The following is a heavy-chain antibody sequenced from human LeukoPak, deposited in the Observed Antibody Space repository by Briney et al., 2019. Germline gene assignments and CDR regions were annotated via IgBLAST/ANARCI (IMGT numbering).Heavy chain of an antibody. J-gene: IGHJ4*02. D-gene: IGHD2-15*01. CDR2: ITWGGGGT. V-gene: IGHV3-20*01. Sequence: GGSLRLSCAASGYKFDDYGMSWVRHVPGKGLEWVSGITWGGGGTAYADSVKGRFTISRDNTKDSLCMQMNSLRVEDTAFYNCARGGYCSGGTCYPFDAWGQGILVTVSS. CDR1: GYKFDDYG. CDR3: ARGGYCSGGTCYPFDA.